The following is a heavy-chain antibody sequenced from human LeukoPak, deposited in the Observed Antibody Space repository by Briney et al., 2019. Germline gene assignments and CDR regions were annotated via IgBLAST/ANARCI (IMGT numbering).Heavy chain of an antibody. CDR1: GFAFSSSG. J-gene: IGHJ4*02. CDR3: AILTGPSDMVGD. V-gene: IGHV3-30*02. Sequence: PGGSLRLSCAASGFAFSSSGMHWVRQAPGKGLEWVAFIRFDANNIYYSDSVRGRFTISRDNSKDILYLQMDSLRPDDTAVYYCAILTGPSDMVGDWGQGTLVIVSS. CDR2: IRFDANNI. D-gene: IGHD2-15*01.